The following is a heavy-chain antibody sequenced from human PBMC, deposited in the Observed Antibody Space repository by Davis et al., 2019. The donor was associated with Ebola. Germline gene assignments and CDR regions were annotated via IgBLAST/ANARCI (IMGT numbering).Heavy chain of an antibody. CDR2: IHPSDSDT. Sequence: PGGSLRLSCQGSGYTFTNRWIGWVRQMPGKGLEWMGIIHPSDSDTRYSPSFQGQVTMSVDKSISTAYLHWSSLRASDTAMYFCARRRVDYTWYYWGQGTLVSVSS. CDR3: ARRRVDYTWYY. V-gene: IGHV5-51*01. J-gene: IGHJ4*02. CDR1: GYTFTNRW. D-gene: IGHD4-11*01.